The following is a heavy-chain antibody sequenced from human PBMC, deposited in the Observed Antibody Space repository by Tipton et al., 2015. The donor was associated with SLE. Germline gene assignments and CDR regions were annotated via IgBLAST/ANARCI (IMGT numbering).Heavy chain of an antibody. V-gene: IGHV3-73*01. Sequence: SLRLSCAASGFTFSGSAMHWVRQASGKGLEWVGRIRSKANSYATAYGASVKGRFTISRDDSKNTAYLQMNSLKTEDTVVYYCTRQNYDILTGDFDYWGQGTLVTVSS. CDR1: GFTFSGSA. CDR2: IRSKANSYAT. J-gene: IGHJ4*02. CDR3: TRQNYDILTGDFDY. D-gene: IGHD3-9*01.